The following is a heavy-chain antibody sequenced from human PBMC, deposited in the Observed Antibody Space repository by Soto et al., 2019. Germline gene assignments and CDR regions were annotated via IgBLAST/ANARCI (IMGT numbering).Heavy chain of an antibody. V-gene: IGHV1-3*01. CDR1: GYTFSTYA. J-gene: IGHJ4*02. CDR3: ARGGPPIDY. CDR2: INAGNGNT. D-gene: IGHD3-10*01. Sequence: XSVKVSFKASGYTFSTYAMHWVRQAPGQRLEWMGWINAGNGNTKYSQKFQGRVTITRDTSASTAYMDMSSLRSEDTAVYYCARGGPPIDYWGQGTLVTVSS.